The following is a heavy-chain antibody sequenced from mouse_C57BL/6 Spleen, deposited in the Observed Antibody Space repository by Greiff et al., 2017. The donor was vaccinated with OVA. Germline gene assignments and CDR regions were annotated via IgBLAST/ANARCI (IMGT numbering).Heavy chain of an antibody. CDR1: GFNIKDDY. D-gene: IGHD4-1*01. CDR3: TQLTGTDWYFDV. V-gene: IGHV14-4*01. J-gene: IGHJ1*03. CDR2: IDPENGDT. Sequence: VQLQQSGAELVRPGASVKLSCTASGFNIKDDYMHWVKQRPEQGLEWIGWIDPENGDTEYALKFQGKATITADTSSNTAYLQLSSLTSEDTAVYYCTQLTGTDWYFDVWGTGTTVTVSS.